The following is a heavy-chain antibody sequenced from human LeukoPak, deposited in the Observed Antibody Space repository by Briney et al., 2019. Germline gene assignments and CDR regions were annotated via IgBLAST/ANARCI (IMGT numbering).Heavy chain of an antibody. CDR3: AKGVVGATTRFDY. CDR2: ISGSGGST. D-gene: IGHD1-26*01. CDR1: RFTFRSYA. J-gene: IGHJ4*02. Sequence: GGSLRLSCAASRFTFRSYAMHWVRQAPGKGLEWVSAISGSGGSTYYADSVKGRFTISRDNSRNTLYLQMNSLRAEDTAVYYCAKGVVGATTRFDYWGQGTLVTVSS. V-gene: IGHV3-23*01.